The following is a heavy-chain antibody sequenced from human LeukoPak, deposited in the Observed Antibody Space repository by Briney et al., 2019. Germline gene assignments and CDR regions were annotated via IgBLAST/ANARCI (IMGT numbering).Heavy chain of an antibody. D-gene: IGHD2-15*01. CDR3: ATARGGY. CDR2: TSTSGGST. CDR1: AFTLSSYA. V-gene: IGHV3-23*01. J-gene: IGHJ4*02. Sequence: PGGSLRLSCAASAFTLSSYAMSWVRQAPGKGLEWVSGTSTSGGSTYYADSVKGRFTISRDNSKNTLSLQMTSLRAEDTAVYYCATARGGYWGQGTLVTVSS.